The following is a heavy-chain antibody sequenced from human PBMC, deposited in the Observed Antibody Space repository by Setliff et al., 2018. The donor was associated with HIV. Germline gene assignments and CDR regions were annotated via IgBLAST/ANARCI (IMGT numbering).Heavy chain of an antibody. CDR1: GGSFSGFY. J-gene: IGHJ4*02. Sequence: SETLSLTCAVYGGSFSGFYWSWIRQSPGKGFEWIGYIYSTGSTNYNPSLQNRVTISMVASRNQFSLKVTSVTAADTAVYYCAKGAGFYGDYTFDHWGQGRQVTVSS. CDR2: IYSTGST. V-gene: IGHV4-59*01. D-gene: IGHD4-17*01. CDR3: AKGAGFYGDYTFDH.